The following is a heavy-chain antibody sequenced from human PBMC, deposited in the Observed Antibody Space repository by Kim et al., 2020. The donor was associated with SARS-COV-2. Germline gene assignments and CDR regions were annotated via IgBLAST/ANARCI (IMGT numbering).Heavy chain of an antibody. J-gene: IGHJ5*02. CDR1: TFNFTNSW. CDR3: AKVGDYDSSGFYAFFRS. D-gene: IGHD6-19*01. Sequence: GGSLRLSCAASTFNFTNSWMHWVRQAPGKGLEWVARIRSGGGDRKYADSVKGRFTISRDNAKNTLYLQMNGLRTEDTAVYYCAKVGDYDSSGFYAFFRSLGQEPRVTVSS. V-gene: IGHV3-74*03. CDR2: IRSGGGDR.